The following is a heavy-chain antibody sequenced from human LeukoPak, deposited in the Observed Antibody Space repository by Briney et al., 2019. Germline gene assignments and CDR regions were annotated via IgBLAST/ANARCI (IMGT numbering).Heavy chain of an antibody. J-gene: IGHJ5*02. CDR2: INPSGGST. CDR3: AREWHGSGSYYIDWFDP. CDR1: GYTFTSYY. D-gene: IGHD3-10*01. Sequence: ASVKVSCKASGYTFTSYYMHWVRQAPGQGLEWMGIINPSGGSTSYAQKFQGRVTMTRDTSTSTVYMELSSLRSEDTAVYYCAREWHGSGSYYIDWFDPWGQGTLVTVSS. V-gene: IGHV1-46*01.